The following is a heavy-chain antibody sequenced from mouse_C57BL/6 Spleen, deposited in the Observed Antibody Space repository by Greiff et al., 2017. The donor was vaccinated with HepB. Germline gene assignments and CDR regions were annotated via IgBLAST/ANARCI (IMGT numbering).Heavy chain of an antibody. D-gene: IGHD2-3*01. CDR2: IDPEDGET. CDR1: GFNIKDYY. CDR3: ASDGYYYY. Sequence: EVKLVESGAELVKPGASVKLSCTASGFNIKDYYMHWVKQRTEQGLEWIGRIDPEDGETKYAPKFQSKATITADTSSNNVYLQLSSLTSEDTAVYYCASDGYYYYGGQGTTLTVAS. J-gene: IGHJ2*01. V-gene: IGHV14-2*01.